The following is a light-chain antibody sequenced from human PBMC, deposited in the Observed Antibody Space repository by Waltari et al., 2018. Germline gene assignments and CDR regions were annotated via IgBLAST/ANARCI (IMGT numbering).Light chain of an antibody. CDR2: DAS. Sequence: EIVLTQSPGTLSLSPGERATLSCRARQSINNNYLAWYQHKPGQAPSFLLYDASSRATGIPDRFSGSGSGTDFTLTISRLDPEDFAVYYCQQYGSSPPGTFGQGTKVEIK. J-gene: IGKJ1*01. CDR3: QQYGSSPPGT. V-gene: IGKV3-20*01. CDR1: QSINNNY.